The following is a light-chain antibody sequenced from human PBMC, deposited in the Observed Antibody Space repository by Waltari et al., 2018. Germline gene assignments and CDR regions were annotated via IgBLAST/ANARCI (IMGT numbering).Light chain of an antibody. J-gene: IGKJ1*01. V-gene: IGKV3-20*01. CDR2: DTS. CDR3: QKYGTLPAT. CDR1: QSVSRY. Sequence: EIVLTQSPGTLSLSPGERATLACRASQSVSRYLAWYQQRPGQPPRLLIYDTSTRATGIPDRFSGSGSGTDFSLTISRLEPEDFAVYYCQKYGTLPATFGQGTKVE.